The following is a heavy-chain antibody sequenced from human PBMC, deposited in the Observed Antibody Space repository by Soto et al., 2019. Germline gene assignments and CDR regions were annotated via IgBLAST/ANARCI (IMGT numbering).Heavy chain of an antibody. CDR3: ARDGGGYCSSTGCYDDGMDV. CDR1: GYTFTGYY. Sequence: QVQLVQSGAEVKKPGASVKVSCKASGYTFTGYYMHWVRQAPGQGLEWMGWINPNSGGTNYAQKFQGWVTMTRDTSISTAYMELSRLRSDDTAVYYCARDGGGYCSSTGCYDDGMDVWGQGTTVTVSS. J-gene: IGHJ6*02. V-gene: IGHV1-2*04. CDR2: INPNSGGT. D-gene: IGHD2-2*03.